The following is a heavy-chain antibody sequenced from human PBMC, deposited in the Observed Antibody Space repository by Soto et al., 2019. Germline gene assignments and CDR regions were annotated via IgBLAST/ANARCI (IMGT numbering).Heavy chain of an antibody. CDR2: INPSGGST. J-gene: IGHJ3*02. V-gene: IGHV1-46*01. CDR3: ARRRRYGGNSGDAFDI. CDR1: GYTFTSYY. D-gene: IGHD4-17*01. Sequence: ASVKVSCKASGYTFTSYYMHWVRQAPGQGLEWMGIINPSGGSTSYAQKFQGRVTMTRDASTSTVYMELSSLRSEDTAVYYCARRRRYGGNSGDAFDIWGQGTMVTV.